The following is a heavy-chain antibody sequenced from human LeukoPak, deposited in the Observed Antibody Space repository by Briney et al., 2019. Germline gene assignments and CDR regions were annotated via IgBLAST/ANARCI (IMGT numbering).Heavy chain of an antibody. J-gene: IGHJ6*02. D-gene: IGHD2-15*01. CDR2: IWSGGSIK. CDR3: ARGSGGYQYLMDV. Sequence: GGSLRLSCVTSGFTFSGYGMHWVRQAPGKGLEWVAVIWSGGSIKYYADSVKGRFTISRDNSKNTVHLQMNSLRAEDTAVYYCARGSGGYQYLMDVWGQGATVIVSS. CDR1: GFTFSGYG. V-gene: IGHV3-33*01.